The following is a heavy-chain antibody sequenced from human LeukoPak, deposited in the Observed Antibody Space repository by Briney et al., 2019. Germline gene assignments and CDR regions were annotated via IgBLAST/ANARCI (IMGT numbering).Heavy chain of an antibody. Sequence: GGSLRLSCAASGFTFADYGMHWVRQAPGKGLEWVSLISWDGGSTYYADSVKGRFTISRDNSKNSLYLQMNSLRAEDTALYYCAKSRDSNYVVRYFDYWGQGTLVTVSS. D-gene: IGHD4-11*01. CDR2: ISWDGGST. V-gene: IGHV3-43D*03. J-gene: IGHJ4*02. CDR1: GFTFADYG. CDR3: AKSRDSNYVVRYFDY.